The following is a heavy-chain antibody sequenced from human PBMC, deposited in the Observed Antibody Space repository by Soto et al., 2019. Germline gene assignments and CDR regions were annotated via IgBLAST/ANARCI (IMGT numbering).Heavy chain of an antibody. J-gene: IGHJ4*02. Sequence: PSDTLSLTCTACGGTISSHSSSSIWPPPGNGLARTCHTSYSGSTYYNPTLKSRLTISVDTSKSQFSLKLSSVTAADTAVYYCVRFWPPPYSDALTDYTDAFDYWGQGTLGTVSS. D-gene: IGHD3-9*01. CDR2: TSYSGST. CDR1: GGTISSHS. V-gene: IGHV4-59*04. CDR3: VRFWPPPYSDALTDYTDAFDY.